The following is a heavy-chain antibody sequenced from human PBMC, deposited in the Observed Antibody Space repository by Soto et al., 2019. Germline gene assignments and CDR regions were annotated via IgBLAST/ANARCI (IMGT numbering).Heavy chain of an antibody. J-gene: IGHJ5*01. V-gene: IGHV1-8*01. CDR3: ARGGTAHYAVSSDPRGDGLAS. CDR1: GYTFTNYD. CDR2: LSPATGKTKT. Sequence: QVQLLQSGAEVKRPGASVKVSCRASGYTFTNYDVSWVRQAAGQGRAWMGWLSPATGKTKTTYLQQFRVRVSITWNTSVATASLEVLDLTSDDKAVYYCARGGTAHYAVSSDPRGDGLASWGQGTLVTVSS. D-gene: IGHD3-16*01.